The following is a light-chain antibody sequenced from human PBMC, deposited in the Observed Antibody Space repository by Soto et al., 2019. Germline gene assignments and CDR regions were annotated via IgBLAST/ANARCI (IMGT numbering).Light chain of an antibody. CDR1: ITDIGRYDL. Sequence: QSALTQPASVSGAPGQSTPISCPGAITDIGRYDLVAWYQQDPGKAPKLMIYEVNKRPSGVSDRFSGSKSGNTASLTISGLQAEDEADYFCSSHAGRGSIIFGGGTKLTVL. CDR3: SSHAGRGSII. J-gene: IGLJ2*01. V-gene: IGLV2-23*02. CDR2: EVN.